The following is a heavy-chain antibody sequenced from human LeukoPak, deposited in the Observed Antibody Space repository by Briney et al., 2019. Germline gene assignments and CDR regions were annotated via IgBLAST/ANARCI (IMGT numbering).Heavy chain of an antibody. CDR1: GFTFSSYA. Sequence: GGSLRLSCAAPGFTFSSYAMSWVRQAPGKGLEWVSAISGSGGSTYYADSVKGRFTISRDNSKNTLYLQMNSLRAEDTAVYYCAKHGSYDSSGYYQMGLDYWGQGTLVTVSS. J-gene: IGHJ4*02. V-gene: IGHV3-23*01. CDR3: AKHGSYDSSGYYQMGLDY. CDR2: ISGSGGST. D-gene: IGHD3-22*01.